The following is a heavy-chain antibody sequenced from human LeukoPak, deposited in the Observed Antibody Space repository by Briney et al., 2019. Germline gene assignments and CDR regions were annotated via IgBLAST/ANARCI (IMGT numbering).Heavy chain of an antibody. CDR2: INHSGST. CDR3: ARHGAGYGSA. J-gene: IGHJ5*02. V-gene: IGHV4-34*01. D-gene: IGHD4/OR15-4a*01. CDR1: GGSFSGYY. Sequence: SETLSLTCAVYGGSFSGYYWSWIRQPPGKGLEWIGEINHSGSTNYNPSLKSRVTISVDTSKNQFSPKLSSVTAADTAVYYCARHGAGYGSAWGQGTLVTVSS.